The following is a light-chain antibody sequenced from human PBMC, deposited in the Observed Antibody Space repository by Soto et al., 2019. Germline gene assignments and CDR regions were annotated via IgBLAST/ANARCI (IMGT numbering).Light chain of an antibody. CDR1: QSVSSN. Sequence: EIVMTQSPATLSVSRGERATLSCRASQSVSSNLAWYQQKPGQAPRLLIYGASTRATGIPARFSGSGSVTEFTLTISSLQSEDFAVYYCQQYNNWPKTFGQGTKVDIK. V-gene: IGKV3-15*01. CDR2: GAS. J-gene: IGKJ1*01. CDR3: QQYNNWPKT.